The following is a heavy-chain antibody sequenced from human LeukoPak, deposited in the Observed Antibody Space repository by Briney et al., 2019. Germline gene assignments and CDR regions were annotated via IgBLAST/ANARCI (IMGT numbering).Heavy chain of an antibody. Sequence: ASVKVSCKASGYTFTGYYMHWVRQAPGQGLEWVGWINPKNGGSNYAQKFQGRVTMTRDRSISTAYLQWSSLKASDTAMYYCARKLRYSYGYAFDYWGQGTLVTVSS. CDR3: ARKLRYSYGYAFDY. J-gene: IGHJ4*02. CDR2: INPKNGGS. V-gene: IGHV1-2*02. CDR1: GYTFTGYY. D-gene: IGHD5-18*01.